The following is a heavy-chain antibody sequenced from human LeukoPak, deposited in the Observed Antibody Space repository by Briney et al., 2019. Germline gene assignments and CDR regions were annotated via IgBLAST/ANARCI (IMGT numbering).Heavy chain of an antibody. D-gene: IGHD2-2*01. Sequence: GGSLRLSCAASGFTFSSYPMSWVRQAPGKGLEWVSVVSGGGGGTYYADSVKGRFTISRDNSKNTLYLQMNSLRAEDTAVYYCAKVRNYCSSTSCLSYFDYWGQGTLVTVSS. CDR2: VSGGGGGT. CDR1: GFTFSSYP. CDR3: AKVRNYCSSTSCLSYFDY. J-gene: IGHJ4*02. V-gene: IGHV3-23*01.